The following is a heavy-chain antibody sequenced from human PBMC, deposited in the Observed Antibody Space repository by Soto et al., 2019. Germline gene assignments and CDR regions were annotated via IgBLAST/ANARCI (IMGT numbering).Heavy chain of an antibody. J-gene: IGHJ4*02. CDR3: TRDPYGGSRYYFDS. CDR1: GFSFSNYA. V-gene: IGHV3-33*01. CDR2: IWYDGSNK. D-gene: IGHD2-15*01. Sequence: QVQLVESGGGVVQPGKSLRLSCAASGFSFSNYAMHWVGQAPGKGLEWVAVIWYDGSNKYYADSVKGRFTISKDNSQTTVYLKMHSLRAEDTAVYYCTRDPYGGSRYYFDSWGQGTLVTVSS.